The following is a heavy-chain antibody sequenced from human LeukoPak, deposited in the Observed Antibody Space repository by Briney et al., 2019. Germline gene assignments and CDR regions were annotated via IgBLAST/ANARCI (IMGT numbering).Heavy chain of an antibody. CDR2: IYHSGST. CDR3: AREDYYDSSGNDAFDI. V-gene: IGHV4-38-2*02. D-gene: IGHD3-22*01. CDR1: GYSISSGYY. Sequence: SETLSLTCTVSGYSISSGYYWGWIRQPPGKGLEWIGSIYHSGSTYYNPSLKSRVTISVDTSKNQFSLKLSSVTAADTAVYYCAREDYYDSSGNDAFDIWGQGTMVTVPS. J-gene: IGHJ3*02.